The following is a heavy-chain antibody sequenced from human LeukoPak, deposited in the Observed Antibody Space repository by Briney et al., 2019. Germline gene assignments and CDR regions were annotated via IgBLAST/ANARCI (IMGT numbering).Heavy chain of an antibody. Sequence: GGSLRLSCAASGFNFDDHAMHWVQQAPGKGLEWVSGISWNSGSLGYADSVKGRFTISRDNAKNSLYLQMNSLRTEDMAFYYCTKGLTSGWIFDAFDMWGQGTMVTVSS. J-gene: IGHJ3*02. CDR3: TKGLTSGWIFDAFDM. CDR2: ISWNSGSL. V-gene: IGHV3-9*03. CDR1: GFNFDDHA. D-gene: IGHD6-19*01.